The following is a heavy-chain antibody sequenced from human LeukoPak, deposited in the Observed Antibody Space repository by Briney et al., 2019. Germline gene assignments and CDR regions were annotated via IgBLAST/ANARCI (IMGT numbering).Heavy chain of an antibody. V-gene: IGHV1-24*01. J-gene: IGHJ5*02. CDR2: FDPEDAET. CDR3: AIEGSKSRYFDWLQT. Sequence: ASVKVSCKVSGYTLTELSMHWVRQGPGKGLEWMGGFDPEDAETIYAQKFQGRVTLTEDTSTDTAYMELSSLRSGDTAVYYCAIEGSKSRYFDWLQTWGQGTLVTVSS. CDR1: GYTLTELS. D-gene: IGHD3-9*01.